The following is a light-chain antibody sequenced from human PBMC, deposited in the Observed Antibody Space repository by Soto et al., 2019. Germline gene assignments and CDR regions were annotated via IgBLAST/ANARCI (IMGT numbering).Light chain of an antibody. CDR1: QSVSSH. CDR3: QQRSNWPQIT. J-gene: IGKJ5*01. V-gene: IGKV3-11*01. Sequence: EIVLTQSPDTLSLSPGERATLSCRASQSVSSHLAWYQQKPGQAPRLLIYDASNRATGIPARFSGSGSGTDFTLTISSLEPEDFAVYYCQQRSNWPQITFGQGTRLEI. CDR2: DAS.